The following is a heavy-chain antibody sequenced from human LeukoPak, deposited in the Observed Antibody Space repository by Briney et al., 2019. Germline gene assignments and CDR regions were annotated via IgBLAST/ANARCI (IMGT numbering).Heavy chain of an antibody. CDR3: ARSRCSGGSCYYFDY. CDR1: GGSMSSYY. J-gene: IGHJ4*02. Sequence: PSETLSLTCSVSGGSMSSYYGSWIRQPPGRGVEWIGYIYYWGCPIHNPSRKGRVTISVDTSKNQFSLKLSSVTAADTAVYYCARSRCSGGSCYYFDYWGQGTLVTVSS. CDR2: IYYWGCP. D-gene: IGHD2-15*01. V-gene: IGHV4-59*13.